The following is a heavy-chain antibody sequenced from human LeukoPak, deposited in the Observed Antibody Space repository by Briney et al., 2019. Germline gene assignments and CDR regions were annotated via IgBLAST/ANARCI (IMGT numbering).Heavy chain of an antibody. CDR1: GFTFNSYG. CDR3: AKDYVAYCGGDCSSFFDY. Sequence: PGGSLRLSCAGSGFTFNSYGMHWVRQAPGKGLEWVAVISYDGSKEDYADSVKGRLTISRDNSKNTVNLQMNSLRAEDTAVYYCAKDYVAYCGGDCSSFFDYWGQGTLVTVSS. V-gene: IGHV3-30*18. D-gene: IGHD2-21*02. CDR2: ISYDGSKE. J-gene: IGHJ4*02.